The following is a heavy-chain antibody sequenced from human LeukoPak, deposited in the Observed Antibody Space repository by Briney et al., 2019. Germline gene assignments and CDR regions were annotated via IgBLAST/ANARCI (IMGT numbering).Heavy chain of an antibody. Sequence: GGSLRLSCAASGFIFSRYDMNWVRQAPGKGLEWVAGISGTGGSTHYADSVKGRFTISGDNSKNTVYLQMRNLRVEHTAVYYCAKVVAGNIDYYFDYWGQGILVAVSS. CDR2: ISGTGGST. V-gene: IGHV3-23*01. D-gene: IGHD2/OR15-2a*01. CDR3: AKVVAGNIDYYFDY. J-gene: IGHJ4*02. CDR1: GFIFSRYD.